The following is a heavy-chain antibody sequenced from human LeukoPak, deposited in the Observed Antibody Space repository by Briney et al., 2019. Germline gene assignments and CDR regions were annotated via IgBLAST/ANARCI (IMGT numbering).Heavy chain of an antibody. CDR3: ARDDGYPYYGMDV. J-gene: IGHJ6*02. V-gene: IGHV1-18*01. CDR2: ISAYNGNT. CDR1: GYTFTSYG. D-gene: IGHD5-24*01. Sequence: ASVTVSCTASGYTFTSYGISWVRQAPGQGPEWMGWISAYNGNTNYAQKLQGRVTMTTDTSTSTAYMELRSLRSDDTAVYYCARDDGYPYYGMDVWGQGTTVTVSS.